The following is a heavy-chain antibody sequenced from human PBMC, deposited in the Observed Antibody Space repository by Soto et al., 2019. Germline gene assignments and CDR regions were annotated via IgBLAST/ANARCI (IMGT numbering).Heavy chain of an antibody. CDR2: INHSGST. CDR1: GGSFSGYY. V-gene: IGHV4-34*01. D-gene: IGHD6-6*01. CDR3: AREYSSSSSFDY. Sequence: SETLSLTCAVYGGSFSGYYWSWIRQPPGKGLEWIGEINHSGSTNYNPSLKSRVTISVDTSKNQFSLKLSSVTAADTAVYYCAREYSSSSSFDYWGQGTLVTVSS. J-gene: IGHJ4*02.